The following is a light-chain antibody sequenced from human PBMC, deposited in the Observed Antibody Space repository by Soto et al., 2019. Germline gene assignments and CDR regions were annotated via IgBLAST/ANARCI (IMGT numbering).Light chain of an antibody. J-gene: IGKJ4*01. V-gene: IGKV3-20*01. CDR2: GAS. CDR3: QQYGSSPLT. CDR1: QSVSSSY. Sequence: EVVLTQSPVTLSLSPGESATLSCRASQSVSSSYLAWYQQKPGQAPRLLIYGASSRATGIPDRFSGSGSGTDFTLTISRLEPEDFAVYYCQQYGSSPLTFGGGTKVDI.